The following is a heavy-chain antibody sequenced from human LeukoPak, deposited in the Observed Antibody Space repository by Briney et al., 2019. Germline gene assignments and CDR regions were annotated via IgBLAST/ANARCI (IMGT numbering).Heavy chain of an antibody. CDR3: AGGYSGFDTVDY. J-gene: IGHJ4*02. CDR2: IYSGST. V-gene: IGHV4-39*01. Sequence: PSETLSLTCAVSGASFSSSSYYWGWIRQPPGKGLEWIGTIYSGSTYYNPSLKSRVTISVDTSKNQFSLKLSSVTAADTAVYYYAGGYSGFDTVDYWGQGTLVTVSS. D-gene: IGHD5-12*01. CDR1: GASFSSSSYY.